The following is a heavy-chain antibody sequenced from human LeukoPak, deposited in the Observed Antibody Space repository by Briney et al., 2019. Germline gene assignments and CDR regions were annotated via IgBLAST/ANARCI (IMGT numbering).Heavy chain of an antibody. Sequence: PSETLSLTCTVSGASISSYYGSWIRQPAGKGLEWIGRIYTSGTTNYNPPLKSRVTIPVDKSKHQFSLKLSSVTAADTAVYYCARDYVDTTMGQRFDPWGHGTLVTVSS. CDR2: IYTSGTT. V-gene: IGHV4-4*07. CDR1: GASISSYY. J-gene: IGHJ5*02. D-gene: IGHD5-18*01. CDR3: ARDYVDTTMGQRFDP.